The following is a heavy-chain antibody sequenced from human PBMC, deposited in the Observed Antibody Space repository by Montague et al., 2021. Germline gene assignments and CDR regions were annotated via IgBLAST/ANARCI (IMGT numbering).Heavy chain of an antibody. J-gene: IGHJ4*02. D-gene: IGHD5-24*01. CDR2: VNERGSS. CDR3: ASSSRGRWLQSYFDY. CDR1: GGSFSVYS. V-gene: IGHV4-34*01. Sequence: SETLSLTCAVSGGSFSVYSWTWIRQSPGNRLEWIGEVNERGSSNFNPSLKSRVTISVDTSKNQFSLKLSSVTAADTAVYYCASSSRGRWLQSYFDYWGQGTLVTVSS.